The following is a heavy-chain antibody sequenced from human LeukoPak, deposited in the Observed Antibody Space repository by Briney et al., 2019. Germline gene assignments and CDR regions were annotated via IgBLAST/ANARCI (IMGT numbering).Heavy chain of an antibody. D-gene: IGHD3-3*01. Sequence: PGGSLRLSCAASGFTFSSYSMNWVRQAPGKGLEWVSYISSSSSTIYYADSVKGRFTISRDNSKNTLYLQMNSLRAEDTAVYYCAKEEWLLAVYFDYWGQGTLVTVSS. CDR1: GFTFSSYS. CDR2: ISSSSSTI. V-gene: IGHV3-48*01. CDR3: AKEEWLLAVYFDY. J-gene: IGHJ4*02.